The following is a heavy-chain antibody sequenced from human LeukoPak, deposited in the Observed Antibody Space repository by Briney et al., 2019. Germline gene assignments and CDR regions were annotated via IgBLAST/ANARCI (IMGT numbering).Heavy chain of an antibody. CDR1: GGSISSYY. Sequence: PSETLSLTCTVSGGSISSYYWSWIRQPPGKGLERIGYIYYSGSTNYNPSLKSRVTISVDTSKNQFSLKLSSVTAADTAVYYCARHNDYYVVGGMDVWGQGTTVTVSS. CDR2: IYYSGST. CDR3: ARHNDYYVVGGMDV. V-gene: IGHV4-59*08. D-gene: IGHD3-10*02. J-gene: IGHJ6*02.